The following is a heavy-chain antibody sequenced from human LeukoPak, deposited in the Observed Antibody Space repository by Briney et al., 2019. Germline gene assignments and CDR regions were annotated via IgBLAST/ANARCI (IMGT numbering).Heavy chain of an antibody. CDR3: ATADNYYDSSGYSE. J-gene: IGHJ4*02. V-gene: IGHV1-24*01. D-gene: IGHD3-22*01. CDR2: FDPEDGET. CDR1: GYTLTELS. Sequence: GASVKVSCKVSGYTLTELSMHWVRQAPGKGLEWMGGFDPEDGETIYAQKFQGRVTMTEDTSTDTAYMELSSLRSEDTAVYYCATADNYYDSSGYSEWGQGTLVTVSS.